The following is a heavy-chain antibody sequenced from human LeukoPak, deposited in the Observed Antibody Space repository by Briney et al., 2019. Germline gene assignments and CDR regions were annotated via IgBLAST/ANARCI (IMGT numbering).Heavy chain of an antibody. J-gene: IGHJ6*02. CDR2: IHYSGST. D-gene: IGHD4-23*01. V-gene: IGHV4-39*07. CDR3: ARELGATVVNYGMDV. CDR1: GDSISSSSYF. Sequence: AETLSLTCTVSGDSISSSSYFWDWIRQPPGKGGEWIGSIHYSGSTNYNPSLKSRVTISVDTSKNQLSLKLTSVTAADTAVYYCARELGATVVNYGMDVWGQGTTVTVSS.